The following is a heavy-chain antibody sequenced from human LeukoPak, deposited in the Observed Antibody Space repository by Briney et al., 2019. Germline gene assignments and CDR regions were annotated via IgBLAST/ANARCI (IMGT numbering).Heavy chain of an antibody. J-gene: IGHJ6*02. Sequence: ASVKVSFKASGYTFTSYDINWVRQATGQGLEWMGWMNPNSGNTGYAQKFQGRVTMTRNTSISTAYMELSSLRSEDTAVYYCARGSVKAAAGTRYYYGMDVWGQGTTVTVSS. CDR1: GYTFTSYD. V-gene: IGHV1-8*01. CDR2: MNPNSGNT. D-gene: IGHD6-13*01. CDR3: ARGSVKAAAGTRYYYGMDV.